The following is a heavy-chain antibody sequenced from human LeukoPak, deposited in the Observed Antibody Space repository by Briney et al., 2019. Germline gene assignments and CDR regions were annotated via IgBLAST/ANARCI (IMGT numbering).Heavy chain of an antibody. D-gene: IGHD3-10*01. V-gene: IGHV3-23*01. CDR3: AKGRGLFLSSNVY. CDR1: GFTSRSYA. J-gene: IGHJ4*02. CDR2: LTGSGANT. Sequence: GASLRLSCAPSGFTSRSYAMTWARQAPGKGLEWVSSLTGSGANTYYADSVKGRFTISRDNSKSTLYLQMNSLRAEDTAVYYCAKGRGLFLSSNVYWGQGTLVTVSS.